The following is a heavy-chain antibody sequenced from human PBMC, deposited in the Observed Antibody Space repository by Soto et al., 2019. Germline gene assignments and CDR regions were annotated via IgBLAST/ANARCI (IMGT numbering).Heavy chain of an antibody. V-gene: IGHV3-73*01. CDR2: IRSKANSYAT. J-gene: IGHJ3*02. CDR1: GFTFSGSA. D-gene: IGHD6-6*01. Sequence: PGGSLRLSCAASGFTFSGSAMHWVRQASGKGLEWVGRIRSKANSYATAYAASVKGRFTISRDDSKNTAYLQMNSLKTEDTAVYYCTRLPRSSSFVSDAFDIWGQGTMVTVSS. CDR3: TRLPRSSSFVSDAFDI.